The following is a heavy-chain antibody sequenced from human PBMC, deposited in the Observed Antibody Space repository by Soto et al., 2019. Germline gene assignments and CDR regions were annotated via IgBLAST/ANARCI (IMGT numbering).Heavy chain of an antibody. Sequence: SETLSLTCTVSGVSIISYYCSLIRQPPGKGLEWIGYIFYSGSTNYNPSLKSRVTISVETSKNQFSLKLSSVTAADTAVYYCARGVGATPNFDNWGQGTLVTVSS. V-gene: IGHV4-59*01. CDR2: IFYSGST. D-gene: IGHD1-26*01. CDR1: GVSIISYY. CDR3: ARGVGATPNFDN. J-gene: IGHJ4*01.